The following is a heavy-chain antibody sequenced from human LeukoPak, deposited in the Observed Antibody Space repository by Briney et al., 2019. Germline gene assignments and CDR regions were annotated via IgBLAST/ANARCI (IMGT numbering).Heavy chain of an antibody. J-gene: IGHJ3*02. V-gene: IGHV1-46*03. CDR2: INPSGGST. CDR3: ATGTYDSSGYYQSAFDI. Sequence: ASVKVSCKASGYTFASYYMHWVRQAPGQGLEWMGLINPSGGSTSYAQKFQGRVTMTRDMSTRTVYMELSSLRSEDTAVYYCATGTYDSSGYYQSAFDIWGQGTMVTVSS. CDR1: GYTFASYY. D-gene: IGHD3-22*01.